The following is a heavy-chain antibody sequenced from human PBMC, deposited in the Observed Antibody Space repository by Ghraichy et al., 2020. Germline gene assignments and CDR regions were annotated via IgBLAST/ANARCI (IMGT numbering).Heavy chain of an antibody. CDR3: ARLWYYDFWSGYNYGMDV. Sequence: ESLNISCTVSGGSISSSSYYWGWIRQPPGKGLEWIGSIYYSGSTYYNPSLKSRVTISVDTSKNQFSLKLSSVTAADTAVYYCARLWYYDFWSGYNYGMDVWGQGTTVTVSS. CDR2: IYYSGST. J-gene: IGHJ6*02. CDR1: GGSISSSSYY. V-gene: IGHV4-39*01. D-gene: IGHD3-3*01.